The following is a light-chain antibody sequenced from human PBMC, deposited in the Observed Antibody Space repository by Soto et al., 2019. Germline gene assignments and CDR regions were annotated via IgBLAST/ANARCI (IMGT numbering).Light chain of an antibody. Sequence: EIVMSQSPDSLAVSLRERATINCKSRQSILSNSKNYLAWFQQKPGRPPKLFLYWASTRESGVPDRFSGSGSGTDFTLTISNVQAEDLAVYYCQQYRSYPLTFGQGTRLEIK. J-gene: IGKJ5*01. CDR1: QSILSNSKNY. CDR3: QQYRSYPLT. CDR2: WAS. V-gene: IGKV4-1*01.